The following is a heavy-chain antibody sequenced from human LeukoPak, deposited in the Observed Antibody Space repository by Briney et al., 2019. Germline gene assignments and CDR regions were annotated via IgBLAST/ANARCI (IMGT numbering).Heavy chain of an antibody. CDR3: ARVGYSSSSFDY. V-gene: IGHV4-39*01. Sequence: SETLSLTCTVSGASISSSTDYWGWTRQPPGKGLEWIANIYYSGSTYYNPSLKSRVTISVDTSKNQFSLKLSSVTAADTAVYYCARVGYSSSSFDYWGQGTLVTVSS. D-gene: IGHD6-6*01. CDR2: IYYSGST. CDR1: GASISSSTDY. J-gene: IGHJ4*02.